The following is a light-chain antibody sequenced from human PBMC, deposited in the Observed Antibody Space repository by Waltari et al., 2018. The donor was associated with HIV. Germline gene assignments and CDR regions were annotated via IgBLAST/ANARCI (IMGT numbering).Light chain of an antibody. CDR1: TIDVASHNL. J-gene: IGLJ1*01. CDR2: DVN. V-gene: IGLV2-23*02. CDR3: CSFAGSSTYV. Sequence: QSALTQPASVSGSPGQSITISCTATTIDVASHNLVSWYQQHPGEAPKLMTYDVNKRPSGVSFRFSGSKSGNTASLTISWLQAEDEADYYFCSFAGSSTYVFGTGTRVTVL.